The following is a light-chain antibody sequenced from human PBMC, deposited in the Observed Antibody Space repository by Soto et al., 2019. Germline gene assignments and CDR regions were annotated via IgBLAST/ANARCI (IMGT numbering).Light chain of an antibody. Sequence: EIVMTQSPEKMSLSPGERATLSCRASQSVSSNLAWYQQKPGQAPRLLIYDASTRATVIPARFSGGGSWTEFSLTTISLKCADVAVYYCQEYNDWPPLIFGQGTRLEIK. CDR1: QSVSSN. J-gene: IGKJ5*01. CDR2: DAS. V-gene: IGKV3-15*01. CDR3: QEYNDWPPLI.